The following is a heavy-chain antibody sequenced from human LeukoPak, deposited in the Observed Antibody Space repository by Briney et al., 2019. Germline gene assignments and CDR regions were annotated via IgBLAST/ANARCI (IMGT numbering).Heavy chain of an antibody. CDR2: IWYDGSNK. J-gene: IGHJ3*02. D-gene: IGHD2-21*01. CDR1: GFTFSSYG. V-gene: IGHV3-33*01. Sequence: GGSLRLSCAASGFTFSSYGMHWVRQAPGKGLEWVAVIWYDGSNKYYADSVKGRFTISRDNSKNTLYLQMNSLRAEDTAVYYCARACGGDCHSEDSDAFDIWGQGTMVTVSS. CDR3: ARACGGDCHSEDSDAFDI.